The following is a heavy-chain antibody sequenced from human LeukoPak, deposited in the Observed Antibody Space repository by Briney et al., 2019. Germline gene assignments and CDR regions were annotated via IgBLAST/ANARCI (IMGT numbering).Heavy chain of an antibody. Sequence: ASVKVSCKASGYTFTNNYLHWVRQAPGQGLEWMGMIYPRDGSTSYAQNFQGRVTMTRDTSTSTVYMELSSLRSEDTAVYYCARWITIFGVVTPNHNWFDPWGQGTLVTVSS. CDR3: ARWITIFGVVTPNHNWFDP. J-gene: IGHJ5*02. CDR1: GYTFTNNY. D-gene: IGHD3-3*01. V-gene: IGHV1-46*01. CDR2: IYPRDGST.